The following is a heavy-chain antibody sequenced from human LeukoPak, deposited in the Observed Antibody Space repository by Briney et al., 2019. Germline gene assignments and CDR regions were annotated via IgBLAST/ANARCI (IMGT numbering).Heavy chain of an antibody. J-gene: IGHJ1*01. CDR3: ARGGPGYYDSSGYYPDAEYFQH. CDR1: GYTFTGYY. Sequence: ASVKVSCKASGYTFTGYYMHWVRQAPGQGLEWMGIINPSGGSTSYAQKFQGRVTMTRDTSTTTVYMELSSLKSEDTAVYYCARGGPGYYDSSGYYPDAEYFQHWGQGTLVTVSS. V-gene: IGHV1-46*01. CDR2: INPSGGST. D-gene: IGHD3-22*01.